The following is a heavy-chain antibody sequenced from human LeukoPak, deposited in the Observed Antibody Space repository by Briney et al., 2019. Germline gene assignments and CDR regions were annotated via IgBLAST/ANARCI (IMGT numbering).Heavy chain of an antibody. D-gene: IGHD4-17*01. CDR1: GFTFSSYW. Sequence: YPGGSLRLSCAASGFTFSSYWMHWVRHAPGKGLVWVSRINSDGSSTNYADSVKGRFTISRDNAKNTLYLQMNSLRAEDAAVYYCARGGYDYGDPNWFDPWGQGTLVTVSS. V-gene: IGHV3-74*01. CDR2: INSDGSST. CDR3: ARGGYDYGDPNWFDP. J-gene: IGHJ5*02.